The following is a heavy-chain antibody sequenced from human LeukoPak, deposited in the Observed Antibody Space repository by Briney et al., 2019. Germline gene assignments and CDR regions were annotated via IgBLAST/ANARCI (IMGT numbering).Heavy chain of an antibody. CDR1: GYSISSGYY. V-gene: IGHV4-38-2*02. Sequence: SETLSLTCTVSGYSISSGYYWGWIRQPPGKGLEWIGSMYHSGSTNYNPSLKSRVTISVDTSKNQFSLKLSSVTAADTAVYYCARSLIAVAGYFDYWGQGTLVTVSS. J-gene: IGHJ4*02. CDR2: MYHSGST. D-gene: IGHD6-19*01. CDR3: ARSLIAVAGYFDY.